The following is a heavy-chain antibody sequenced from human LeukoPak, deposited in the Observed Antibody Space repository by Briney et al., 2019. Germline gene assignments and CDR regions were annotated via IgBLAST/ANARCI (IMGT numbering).Heavy chain of an antibody. CDR1: GFTFSSYN. CDR3: AKDGDGNYYDSSGYSDY. V-gene: IGHV3-21*04. J-gene: IGHJ4*02. Sequence: PGGSLRLSCTTSGFTFSSYNMDWVRQAPGKGLEWVSSIDSSHTFMYYADSVKGRFTISRDNAKNSLYLQMNSLRAEDTAVYYCAKDGDGNYYDSSGYSDYWGQGTLVTVSS. CDR2: IDSSHTFM. D-gene: IGHD3-22*01.